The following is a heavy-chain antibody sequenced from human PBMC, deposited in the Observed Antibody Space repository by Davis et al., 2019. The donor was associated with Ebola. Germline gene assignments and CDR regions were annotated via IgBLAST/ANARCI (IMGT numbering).Heavy chain of an antibody. V-gene: IGHV4-34*01. Sequence: MPSETLSLTCTVSGGSISSYYWSWIRQPPGKGLEWIGEINHSESTNYNPSLKSRVTISVDTSKNQFSLKLSSVTAADTAVYYCARGRSGYARGILFDYWGQGTLVTVSS. D-gene: IGHD5-12*01. CDR3: ARGRSGYARGILFDY. CDR2: INHSEST. CDR1: GGSISSYY. J-gene: IGHJ4*02.